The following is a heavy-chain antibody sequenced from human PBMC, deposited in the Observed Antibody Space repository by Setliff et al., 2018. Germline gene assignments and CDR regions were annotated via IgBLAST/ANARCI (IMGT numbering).Heavy chain of an antibody. CDR1: GFTFNSYS. V-gene: IGHV3-21*01. Sequence: GESLRLSCAASGFTFNSYSMNWVRQAPGKGLEWVSFISSNSHYKYYADSLEGRFTISRDNTKNSLYLQINSLRAEDTAVYYCAREALSYNSYLSTDYWGQGTLVTVSS. D-gene: IGHD5-18*01. J-gene: IGHJ4*02. CDR3: AREALSYNSYLSTDY. CDR2: ISSNSHYK.